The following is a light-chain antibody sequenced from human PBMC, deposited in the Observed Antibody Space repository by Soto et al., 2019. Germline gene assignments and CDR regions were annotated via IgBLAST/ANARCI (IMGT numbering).Light chain of an antibody. Sequence: ETVMTQSPATLSVSPGERVTLSCRASQSVSINLAWYQQKVGQAPRLLIYEASTRAPGVPARFGGSGSETEFTLTISGLQSEVFAVYYCQHYNNWPPWTFGQGTKVEVK. J-gene: IGKJ1*01. CDR3: QHYNNWPPWT. CDR1: QSVSIN. V-gene: IGKV3-15*01. CDR2: EAS.